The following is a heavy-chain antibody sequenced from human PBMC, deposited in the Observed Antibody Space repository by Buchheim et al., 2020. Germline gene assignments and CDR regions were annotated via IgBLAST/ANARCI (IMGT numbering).Heavy chain of an antibody. CDR1: GFTFNSYS. CDR3: ARGGMVARPPPDY. D-gene: IGHD1-26*01. V-gene: IGHV3-21*01. Sequence: EVQLVESGGGLVKPGGSLRLSCAASGFTFNSYSMHWVRQAPGKGLEWVSSISSSSNYIYNADSVKGRFTISRDNAKNSLYLQMNSLRAEDTAVYYCARGGMVARPPPDYWGQGTL. J-gene: IGHJ4*02. CDR2: ISSSSNYI.